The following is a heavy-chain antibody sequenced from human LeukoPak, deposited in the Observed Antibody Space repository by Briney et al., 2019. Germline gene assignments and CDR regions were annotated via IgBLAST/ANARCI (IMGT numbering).Heavy chain of an antibody. Sequence: GSLRLSCAASGFTFSSYSMNWVRQAPGKGLEWVSSISSSSSYIYYADSVKGRFTISRDNAKNSLYLQMNSLRAEDTAVYYCAAKDGYSLGGGAFDIWGQGTMVTVSS. CDR2: ISSSSSYI. CDR1: GFTFSSYS. D-gene: IGHD5-24*01. J-gene: IGHJ3*02. CDR3: AAKDGYSLGGGAFDI. V-gene: IGHV3-21*01.